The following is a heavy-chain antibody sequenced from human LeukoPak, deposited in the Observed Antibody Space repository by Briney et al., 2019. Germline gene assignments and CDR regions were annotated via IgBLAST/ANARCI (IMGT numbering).Heavy chain of an antibody. V-gene: IGHV3-30-3*01. CDR3: AKDRFLHEFDY. CDR1: GFTFSSYA. D-gene: IGHD3-3*01. Sequence: GGSLRLSCAASGFTFSSYAMHWVRQAPGKGLEWVAVISYDGSNKYYADSVKGRFTISRDNSKNTLYLQMNSLRAEDTAVYYCAKDRFLHEFDYWGQGTLVTVSS. J-gene: IGHJ4*02. CDR2: ISYDGSNK.